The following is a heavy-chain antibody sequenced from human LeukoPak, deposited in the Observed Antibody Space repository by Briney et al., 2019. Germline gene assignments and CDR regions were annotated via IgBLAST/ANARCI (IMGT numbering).Heavy chain of an antibody. J-gene: IGHJ2*01. V-gene: IGHV4-59*08. CDR3: ARRYYTDWYFDL. D-gene: IGHD2-2*02. CDR2: IYYSGST. CDR1: GGSISAYY. Sequence: SETLSLTCTVSGGSISAYYWSWIRQPPGKGLEYISYIYYSGSTQYNPSLKSRVTISVDTSKNQFSLKLNSLTAADTAVYYCARRYYTDWYFDLWGRGTLVTVSS.